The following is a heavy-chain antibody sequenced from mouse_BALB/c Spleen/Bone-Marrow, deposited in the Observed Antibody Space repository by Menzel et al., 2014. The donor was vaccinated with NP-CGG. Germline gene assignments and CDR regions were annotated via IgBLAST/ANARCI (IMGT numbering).Heavy chain of an antibody. D-gene: IGHD2-1*01. V-gene: IGHV1-7*01. Sequence: VQLQQSGAELAKPGASVKMSCKASGYTFTSYWMHLVKQRPGQGLEWIGYINPSTGYTEYNQKFEDKATLTADKSSSTAYMQLSSLTSEDSAVYYCASPYGNYDAMDYWGQGTSVTVSS. J-gene: IGHJ4*01. CDR2: INPSTGYT. CDR3: ASPYGNYDAMDY. CDR1: GYTFTSYW.